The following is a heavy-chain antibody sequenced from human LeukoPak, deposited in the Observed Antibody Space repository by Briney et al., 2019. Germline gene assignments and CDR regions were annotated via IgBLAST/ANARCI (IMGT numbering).Heavy chain of an antibody. CDR1: GFTFNNYV. CDR3: AKDRSIGTYYTFDH. D-gene: IGHD1-26*01. V-gene: IGHV3-23*01. Sequence: GGSLRLSCEATGFTFNNYVMTWVRQAPGKGLEGVSSISASAAMTYYADSVKGRFTVSRDNSNNRLYLQMSGLTAADTAVYYCAKDRSIGTYYTFDHWGQGTLVTVSS. J-gene: IGHJ4*02. CDR2: ISASAAMT.